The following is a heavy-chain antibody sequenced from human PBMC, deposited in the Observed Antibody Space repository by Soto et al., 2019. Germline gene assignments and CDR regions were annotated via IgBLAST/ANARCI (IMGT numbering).Heavy chain of an antibody. D-gene: IGHD2-2*01. CDR2: IYYSGST. CDR1: GGSISSYY. Sequence: SETLSLTCTVSGGSISSYYWSWIRQPPGKGLEWIGYIYYSGSTSYNPSLKSRVTISVDTSKNQFSLRLSSVTAADTAVYYCARVEIDSSTSAYYFDYWGQGTLVTVSS. V-gene: IGHV4-59*01. CDR3: ARVEIDSSTSAYYFDY. J-gene: IGHJ4*02.